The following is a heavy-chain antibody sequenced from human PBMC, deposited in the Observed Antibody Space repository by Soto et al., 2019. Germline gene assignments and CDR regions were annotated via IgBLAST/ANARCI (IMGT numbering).Heavy chain of an antibody. V-gene: IGHV4-31*02. CDR1: GGSMSRRGYY. Sequence: PRPLTGTVAGGSMSRRGYYWSWIRQHRGKGLEWIGYIYYSGSTYYNPSLKSRVTISVDTSKNQFSLKLSSVTAADTAVYYCARVWGSGSYSPPTQNYYYYYGMDVWGQGTTVSVSS. CDR3: ARVWGSGSYSPPTQNYYYYYGMDV. CDR2: IYYSGST. J-gene: IGHJ6*02. D-gene: IGHD3-10*01.